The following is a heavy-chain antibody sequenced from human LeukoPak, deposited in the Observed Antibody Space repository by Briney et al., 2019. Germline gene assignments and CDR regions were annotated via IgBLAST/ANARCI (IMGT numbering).Heavy chain of an antibody. CDR3: ARLTDVLRFLEWPSLDDY. J-gene: IGHJ4*02. CDR2: ISAYNGNT. CDR1: GYTFTSYG. Sequence: GASAKVSCKASGYTFTSYGISWVRQAPGQGLEWMGWISAYNGNTNYAQKLQGRVAMTTDTSTSTAYMELRSLRSDDTAVYYCARLTDVLRFLEWPSLDDYWGQGTLVTVSS. D-gene: IGHD3-3*01. V-gene: IGHV1-18*01.